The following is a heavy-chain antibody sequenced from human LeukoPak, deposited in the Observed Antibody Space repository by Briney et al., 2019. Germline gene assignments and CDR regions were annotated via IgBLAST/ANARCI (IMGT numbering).Heavy chain of an antibody. CDR3: ARVPTYCSSTSCYSLFDY. Sequence: GGSLRLSCAASGFTFSSYAMHWVRQAPVKGLEWVAVISYDGSNKYYADSVKGRFTISRDNSKNTLYLQMNSLRAEDTAVYYCARVPTYCSSTSCYSLFDYWGQGTLVTVSS. V-gene: IGHV3-30-3*01. CDR1: GFTFSSYA. D-gene: IGHD2-2*02. CDR2: ISYDGSNK. J-gene: IGHJ4*02.